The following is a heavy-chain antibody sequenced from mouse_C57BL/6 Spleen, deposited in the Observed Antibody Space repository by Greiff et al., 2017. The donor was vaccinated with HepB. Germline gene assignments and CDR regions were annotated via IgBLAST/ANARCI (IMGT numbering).Heavy chain of an antibody. J-gene: IGHJ3*01. Sequence: VKLVESGPGLVQPSQSLSITCTVSGFSLTSYGVHWVRQSPGKGLEWLGVIWSGGSTDYNAAFISRLSISKDNSKSQVFFKMNSLQADDTAIYYCARNWGDYEAWFAYGGQGTLVTVSA. V-gene: IGHV2-2*01. D-gene: IGHD2-4*01. CDR1: GFSLTSYG. CDR2: IWSGGST. CDR3: ARNWGDYEAWFAY.